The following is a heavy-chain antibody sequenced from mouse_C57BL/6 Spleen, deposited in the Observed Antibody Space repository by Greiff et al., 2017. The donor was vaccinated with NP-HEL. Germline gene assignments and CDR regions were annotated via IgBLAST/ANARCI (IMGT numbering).Heavy chain of an antibody. Sequence: VQLQESGPGLVAPSQSLSITCTVSGFSLTSYAISWVRQPPGKGLEWLGVIWTGGGTNYNSALKSRLSISKDNSKSQVFLKMNSLQTDDTARYYCARDYDGYRGYYAMDYWGQGTSVTVSS. CDR3: ARDYDGYRGYYAMDY. CDR2: IWTGGGT. CDR1: GFSLTSYA. D-gene: IGHD2-3*01. J-gene: IGHJ4*01. V-gene: IGHV2-9-1*01.